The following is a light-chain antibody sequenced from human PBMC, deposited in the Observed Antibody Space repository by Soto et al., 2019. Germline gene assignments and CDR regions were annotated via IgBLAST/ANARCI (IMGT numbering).Light chain of an antibody. CDR1: QSISSY. Sequence: DIQMTQSPSSLSASVGDRVTITCRASQSISSYLNWYQQKPGKAPKLLIYAASSLQSGVPSRFSGSGSGTDSTLTISSLQPEDFATYYCQQSYSTHVTFGQGTKVDIK. CDR2: AAS. V-gene: IGKV1-39*01. CDR3: QQSYSTHVT. J-gene: IGKJ1*01.